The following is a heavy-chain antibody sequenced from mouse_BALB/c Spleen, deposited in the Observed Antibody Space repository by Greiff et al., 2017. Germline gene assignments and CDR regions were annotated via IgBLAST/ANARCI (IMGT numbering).Heavy chain of an antibody. D-gene: IGHD2-1*01. CDR2: ISYDGSN. V-gene: IGHV3-6*02. CDR3: ARGGNYVPY. CDR1: GYSITSGYY. J-gene: IGHJ3*01. Sequence: EVKLEESGPGLVKPSQSLSLTCSVTGYSITSGYYWNWIRQFPGNKLEWMGYISYDGSNNYNPSLKNRISITRDTSKNQFFLKLNSVTTEDTATYYCARGGNYVPYWGQGTLVTVSA.